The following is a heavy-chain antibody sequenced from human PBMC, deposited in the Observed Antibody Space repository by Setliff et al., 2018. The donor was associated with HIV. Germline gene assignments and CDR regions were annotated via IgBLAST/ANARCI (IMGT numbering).Heavy chain of an antibody. Sequence: ASVKVSCKPSGYTFTTEGLSWVRQAPGQGLEWMGWISTYSDETSYSQNFQGRVTMTTDTSTSTAYMELSSLRSEDTAVYYCVADPSISMVRGLILGSTFDIWGQGTMVT. CDR1: GYTFTTEG. CDR3: VADPSISMVRGLILGSTFDI. V-gene: IGHV1-18*01. D-gene: IGHD3-10*01. CDR2: ISTYSDET. J-gene: IGHJ3*02.